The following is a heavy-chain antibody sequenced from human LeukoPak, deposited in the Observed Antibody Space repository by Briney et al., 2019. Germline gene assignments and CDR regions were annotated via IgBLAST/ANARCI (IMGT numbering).Heavy chain of an antibody. V-gene: IGHV3-74*01. CDR2: INPDGRTT. Sequence: GGSLRLSCAASGFTFSGYWMHWVRQGPGKGLVWVSLINPDGRTTNYADSVKGRFTISRDNSKSTLYLQMNSLRVEDTAVYYCAKRDPRPFAFDIWGQGTMVAVSS. CDR1: GFTFSGYW. J-gene: IGHJ3*02. CDR3: AKRDPRPFAFDI.